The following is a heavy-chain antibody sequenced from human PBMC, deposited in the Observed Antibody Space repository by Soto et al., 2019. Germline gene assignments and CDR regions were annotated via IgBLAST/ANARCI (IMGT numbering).Heavy chain of an antibody. CDR2: INAGNGDT. Sequence: ASVKVSCKASGYTFTRNVIHWVRQAPGQRLEWMGWINAGNGDTKYSQEFQGRVTITRDTSASTAYMELSSLRSEDTAIYYCARRNLNFDFWGQGTLVTVSS. J-gene: IGHJ4*02. D-gene: IGHD1-1*01. V-gene: IGHV1-3*01. CDR1: GYTFTRNV. CDR3: ARRNLNFDF.